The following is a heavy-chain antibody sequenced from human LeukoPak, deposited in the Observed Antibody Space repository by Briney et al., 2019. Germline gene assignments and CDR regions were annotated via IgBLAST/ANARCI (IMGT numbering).Heavy chain of an antibody. CDR3: AKATYSSSWYYFDY. Sequence: PGGPLRLSCAASGFTFDTYAMTWVRQAPGKGLEWVSAISGSGGSTYYADSVKGRFTISRDNSNNTLYLQMNSLRAEDTAVYYCAKATYSSSWYYFDYWGQGALVTVSS. CDR1: GFTFDTYA. V-gene: IGHV3-23*01. CDR2: ISGSGGST. D-gene: IGHD6-13*01. J-gene: IGHJ4*02.